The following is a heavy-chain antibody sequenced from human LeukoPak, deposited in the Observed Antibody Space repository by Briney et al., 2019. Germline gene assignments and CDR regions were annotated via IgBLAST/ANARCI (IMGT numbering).Heavy chain of an antibody. CDR2: INTDGSTT. CDR1: GFTFSNYW. CDR3: STEAPGDNSQGSRDY. J-gene: IGHJ4*02. D-gene: IGHD4-23*01. Sequence: AGSLRLSCAASGFTFSNYWMHWVRQAPGKGLVWVSRINTDGSTTTYADSVKGRFTISRDNAKNTLYLQMNSLRAEDTAVYYCSTEAPGDNSQGSRDYWGQGTLVTVSS. V-gene: IGHV3-74*01.